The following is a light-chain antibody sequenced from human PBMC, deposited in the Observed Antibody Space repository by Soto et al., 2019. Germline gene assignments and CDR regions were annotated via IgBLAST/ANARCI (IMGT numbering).Light chain of an antibody. J-gene: IGKJ1*01. CDR3: QQSYSTRRT. CDR2: AAY. V-gene: IGKV1-39*01. CDR1: QSISTY. Sequence: DLQMTQSPSSLSASVGDRVTITCRASQSISTYLNWYQQKPGKAPKLLIFAAYSLQGGVPSRFSGSGSGTDFTLTISSLQPEDFATYYCQQSYSTRRTFGQGTKVEIK.